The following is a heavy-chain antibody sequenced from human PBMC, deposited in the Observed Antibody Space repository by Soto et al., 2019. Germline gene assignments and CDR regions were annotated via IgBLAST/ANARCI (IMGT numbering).Heavy chain of an antibody. CDR3: ARGPTNPNQFDP. Sequence: QVQLQESGPGLVKPSETLSLTCTVSGGSISSYYWSWIRQPPGKGLEWIGYIYYSGSTNYNPSLKSRVTISVETSKNQFSLKLSSVAAADTAVYSCARGPTNPNQFDPWGQGTLVTVSS. CDR2: IYYSGST. CDR1: GGSISSYY. J-gene: IGHJ5*02. V-gene: IGHV4-59*01.